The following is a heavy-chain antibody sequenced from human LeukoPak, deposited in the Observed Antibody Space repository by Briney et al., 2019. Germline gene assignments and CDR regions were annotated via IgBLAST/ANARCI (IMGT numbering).Heavy chain of an antibody. D-gene: IGHD3-22*01. CDR1: GYSFTSYW. V-gene: IGHV5-51*01. J-gene: IGHJ5*02. CDR3: ARLVTMIVAPNWFDP. CDR2: IYPGDSDT. Sequence: GESLKISCKGSGYSFTSYWIGWVRQIPGKGLEWIGIIYPGDSDTRYSPSFQGQVTISADRSISTAYLQWSSLKASDTAMYYCARLVTMIVAPNWFDPWGQGTLVTVSS.